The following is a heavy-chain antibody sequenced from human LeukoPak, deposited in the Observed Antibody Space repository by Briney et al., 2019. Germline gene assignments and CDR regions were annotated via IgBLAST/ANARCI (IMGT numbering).Heavy chain of an antibody. Sequence: NPSETLSLTCTVSGGSVSSYYWSWIRQPPGKGLEWIGYIYYSGSTNYNPSLKSRVTISVDTSKNQFSLKLSSGTAADTAVYHCARDNWNYGSSMDVWGQGTTVTVSS. CDR1: GGSVSSYY. CDR3: ARDNWNYGSSMDV. D-gene: IGHD1-7*01. V-gene: IGHV4-59*02. J-gene: IGHJ6*02. CDR2: IYYSGST.